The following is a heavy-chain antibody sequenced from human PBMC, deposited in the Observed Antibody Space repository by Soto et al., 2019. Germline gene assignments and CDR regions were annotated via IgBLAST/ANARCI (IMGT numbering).Heavy chain of an antibody. Sequence: ASVKVSCKASGYTLTSFYMHWMRQAPGQGLEWMGVIDPSAGSTTYAQKFKGRVRMTRDTFTSTVFMEQSSLRSEDTAVYYCARSPRPTGTTLYYFDSWGQRTLVTVSS. V-gene: IGHV1-46*01. J-gene: IGHJ4*02. CDR2: IDPSAGST. CDR3: ARSPRPTGTTLYYFDS. CDR1: GYTLTSFY. D-gene: IGHD1-1*01.